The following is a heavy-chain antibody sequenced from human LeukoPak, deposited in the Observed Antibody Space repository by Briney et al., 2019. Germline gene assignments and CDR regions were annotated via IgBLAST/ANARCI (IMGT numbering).Heavy chain of an antibody. J-gene: IGHJ5*02. CDR2: ISYDGSNK. D-gene: IGHD1-26*01. V-gene: IGHV3-30*04. CDR1: GFTFSSYA. CDR3: ASSSGATADNWFDP. Sequence: GGSLRLSCAASGFTFSSYAMHWVRQAPGKGLEWVAVISYDGSNKYYADSVKGRFTISRDNSKNTLYLQMNSLRAEDTAVYYCASSSGATADNWFDPWGQGTLVTVSS.